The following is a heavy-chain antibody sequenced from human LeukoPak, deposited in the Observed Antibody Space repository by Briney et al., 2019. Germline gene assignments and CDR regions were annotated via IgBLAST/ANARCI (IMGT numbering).Heavy chain of an antibody. Sequence: PSETLSLTCTVSGGSISSYYWSWIRQPPGKALEWIGYIHYSGSTYYNPSLKSRVTISVDTSKNQFSLRLTSVTAADTAVYYCARFEGSFDYWGQGTLVTVSS. CDR1: GGSISSYY. D-gene: IGHD3-9*01. V-gene: IGHV4-59*01. CDR3: ARFEGSFDY. CDR2: IHYSGST. J-gene: IGHJ4*02.